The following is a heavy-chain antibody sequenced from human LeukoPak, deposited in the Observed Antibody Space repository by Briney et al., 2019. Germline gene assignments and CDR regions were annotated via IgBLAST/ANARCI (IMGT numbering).Heavy chain of an antibody. D-gene: IGHD2-21*02. J-gene: IGHJ4*02. CDR2: IHGDGST. Sequence: PGGSLRLSCAASRFTVSSRYLSWVSQAQGKGLEWVSVIHGDGSTYYADSVKGRFTISRDNSKNTLYLQMNSLRAEDTAVYYCARGESSDCTCIDYWGQGTLVSVSS. CDR3: ARGESSDCTCIDY. CDR1: RFTVSSRY. V-gene: IGHV3-53*01.